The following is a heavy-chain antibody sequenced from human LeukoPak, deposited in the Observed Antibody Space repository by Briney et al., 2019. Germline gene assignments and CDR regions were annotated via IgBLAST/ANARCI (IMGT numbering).Heavy chain of an antibody. CDR3: AKDSEEYSRSWSIDY. Sequence: GGSLRLSCAASGFTFSSYAMSWVRQAPGKGLEWVSAISGSGGSTYYADSVKGRFTISRDNSKNTLYLQMNSLRAEDTAVYYCAKDSEEYSRSWSIDYWGQGTLVTVSS. D-gene: IGHD6-13*01. CDR2: ISGSGGST. J-gene: IGHJ4*02. V-gene: IGHV3-23*01. CDR1: GFTFSSYA.